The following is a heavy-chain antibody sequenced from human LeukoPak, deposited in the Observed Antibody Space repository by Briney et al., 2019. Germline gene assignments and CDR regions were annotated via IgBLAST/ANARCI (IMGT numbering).Heavy chain of an antibody. CDR2: ITSSGGTI. Sequence: GGSLRLSCAASGFSFSSYETNWVRQAPGKGLEWVSYITSSGGTIYYADSVKGRFTISRDNAKNSLYLQMNSLRAEDTAVYYCARVVYSYYFDYWGQGTLVTVSS. CDR3: ARVVYSYYFDY. D-gene: IGHD2-15*01. CDR1: GFSFSSYE. V-gene: IGHV3-48*03. J-gene: IGHJ4*02.